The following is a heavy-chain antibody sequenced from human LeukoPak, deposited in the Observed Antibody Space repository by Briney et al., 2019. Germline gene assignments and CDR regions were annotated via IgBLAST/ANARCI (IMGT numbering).Heavy chain of an antibody. Sequence: SETLSLTCTVSGGSISSYYWSWIRQAPGKGLEWIGYIYYSGSTNYNPSLKSRVTISVDTSKNQFSLKLSSVTAADTAVYYCARQSYDYGSGSHLDYWGQGTLVTVSS. CDR3: ARQSYDYGSGSHLDY. J-gene: IGHJ4*02. CDR1: GGSISSYY. D-gene: IGHD3-10*01. CDR2: IYYSGST. V-gene: IGHV4-59*08.